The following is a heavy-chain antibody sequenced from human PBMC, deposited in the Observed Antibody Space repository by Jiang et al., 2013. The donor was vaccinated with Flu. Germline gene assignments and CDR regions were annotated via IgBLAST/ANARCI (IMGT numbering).Heavy chain of an antibody. CDR1: GGTFNSHT. D-gene: IGHD2/OR15-2a*01. CDR2: TIPILNIT. CDR3: ARDLLGLEMVLGAL. J-gene: IGHJ4*02. Sequence: GAEVKKPGSSVRVSCKASGGTFNSHTVNWVRQAPGQGLEWMGRTIPILNITNYAQNFQGRVTLIADKSTNTAYMELSSLTSEDTAVYYCARDLLGLEMVLGALWGQGTLVTVSS. V-gene: IGHV1-69*04.